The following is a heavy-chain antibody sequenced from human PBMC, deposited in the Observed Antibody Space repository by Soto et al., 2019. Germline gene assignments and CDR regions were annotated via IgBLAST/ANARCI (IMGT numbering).Heavy chain of an antibody. CDR3: ARDSYDSSGGGAFDI. CDR1: GFTFSSYA. CDR2: ISYDGSNK. J-gene: IGHJ3*02. Sequence: QVQLVESGGGVVQPGRSLRLSCAASGFTFSSYAMHWVRQAPGKGLEWVAVISYDGSNKYYADSVKGRFTISRDNSKNTLYLQTNSLRAEDTAVYYCARDSYDSSGGGAFDIWGQGTMVTVSS. V-gene: IGHV3-30-3*01. D-gene: IGHD3-22*01.